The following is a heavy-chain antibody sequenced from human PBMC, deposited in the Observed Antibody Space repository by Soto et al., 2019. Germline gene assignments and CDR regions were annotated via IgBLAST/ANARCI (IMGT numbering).Heavy chain of an antibody. J-gene: IGHJ6*02. Sequence: QVQLVQSGAEVKKPGSSVKVSCKASGDSFNNDGVNWVRQAPGQGLEWVGGIIPHFGPAKYPQKFQGRGTITPDPPTDPVFMGLLHLTSDDTALYFCARGAPLDWPNFFALDLWGQGASGTLSS. CDR2: IIPHFGPA. CDR3: ARGAPLDWPNFFALDL. V-gene: IGHV1-69*01. D-gene: IGHD3-9*01. CDR1: GDSFNNDG.